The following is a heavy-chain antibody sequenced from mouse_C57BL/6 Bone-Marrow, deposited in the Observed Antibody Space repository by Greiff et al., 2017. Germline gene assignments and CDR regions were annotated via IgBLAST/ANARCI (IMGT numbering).Heavy chain of an antibody. J-gene: IGHJ4*01. D-gene: IGHD2-12*01. Sequence: QVQLQQSGAELVRPGASVKLSCKASGYTFTSYGISWVKQRTGQGLEWIGEIYPRSGNTYYNEKFKGKATLTADKSSSTAYMELRSLTSEDSAVYFCASCGGYYSSYAMDYWGQGTAVTVSS. CDR1: GYTFTSYG. V-gene: IGHV1-81*01. CDR2: IYPRSGNT. CDR3: ASCGGYYSSYAMDY.